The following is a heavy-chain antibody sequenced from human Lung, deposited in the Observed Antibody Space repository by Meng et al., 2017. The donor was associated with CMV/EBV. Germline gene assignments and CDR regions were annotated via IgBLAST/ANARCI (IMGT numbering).Heavy chain of an antibody. CDR3: GKDLNTYSTSVDY. D-gene: IGHD6-6*01. CDR1: GFTFDDYA. J-gene: IGHJ4*02. Sequence: SLKISCAASGFTFDDYAMHWVRQAPGKGLEWVSGISWGSGSRGYADSVKRRFTISGDNAKNSLFLQMNSLRDEDTAFYYCGKDLNTYSTSVDYWGQGTLVTVSS. V-gene: IGHV3-9*01. CDR2: ISWGSGSR.